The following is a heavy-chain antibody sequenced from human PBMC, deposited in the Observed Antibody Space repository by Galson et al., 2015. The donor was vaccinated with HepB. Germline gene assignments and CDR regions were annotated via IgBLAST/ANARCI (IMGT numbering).Heavy chain of an antibody. J-gene: IGHJ6*02. Sequence: CAISGDSVSSNSAAWNWIRQSPSRGLEWLGRTYYRSKWYNDYAVSVKSRITINPDTSKNQFSLQLNSVTPEDTAVYYCARVHIAVVPAAKGESYRRAFYYYGMDVWGQGTTVTVSS. V-gene: IGHV6-1*01. CDR3: ARVHIAVVPAAKGESYRRAFYYYGMDV. CDR1: GDSVSSNSAA. CDR2: TYYRSKWYN. D-gene: IGHD2-2*01.